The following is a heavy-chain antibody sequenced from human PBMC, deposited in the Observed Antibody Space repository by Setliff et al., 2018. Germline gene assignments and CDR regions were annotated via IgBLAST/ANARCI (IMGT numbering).Heavy chain of an antibody. CDR3: AKELIEVLMTGLEF. Sequence: GESLKISCAASTFPFSNYGVTWVRQAPGKGLEWVAFIRHDGNNKYYKDSVRGRFTISRDNSKNTVYPQMNSLRPEDTAVYFCAKELIEVLMTGLEFWGQGTMVTVSS. J-gene: IGHJ4*02. V-gene: IGHV3-30*02. D-gene: IGHD3-22*01. CDR2: IRHDGNNK. CDR1: TFPFSNYG.